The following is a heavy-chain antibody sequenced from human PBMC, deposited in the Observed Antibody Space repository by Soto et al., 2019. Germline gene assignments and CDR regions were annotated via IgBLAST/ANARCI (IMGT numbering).Heavy chain of an antibody. Sequence: GGSLRLSCAASGFTFSSYAMSWVRQAPGKGLEWVSAISGSGGSTYYADSVKGRFTISRDNSKNTLYLHMNSLRAEDTAVYYCAKDSGYDDVVYWGQGTLVTVSS. CDR2: ISGSGGST. CDR3: AKDSGYDDVVY. J-gene: IGHJ4*02. V-gene: IGHV3-23*01. CDR1: GFTFSSYA. D-gene: IGHD5-12*01.